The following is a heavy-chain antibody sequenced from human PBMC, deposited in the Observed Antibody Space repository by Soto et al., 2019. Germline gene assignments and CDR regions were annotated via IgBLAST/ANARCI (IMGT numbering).Heavy chain of an antibody. CDR3: ARYDFGIFDY. CDR1: GGSISSSNW. CDR2: IYHSEST. Sequence: SETLSLTCAVSGGSISSSNWWSWVRQPPGKGLEWIGEIYHSESTNYNPSLKSRVTMSIDKSKNQFSLKLTSVTAADTAVYFCARYDFGIFDYWGQGTLVTVSS. D-gene: IGHD4-17*01. J-gene: IGHJ4*02. V-gene: IGHV4-4*02.